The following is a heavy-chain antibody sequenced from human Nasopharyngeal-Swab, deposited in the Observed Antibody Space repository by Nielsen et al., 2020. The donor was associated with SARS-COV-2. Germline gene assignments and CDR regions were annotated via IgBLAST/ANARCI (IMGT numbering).Heavy chain of an antibody. V-gene: IGHV3-23*03. J-gene: IGHJ4*02. Sequence: GESLKISCAASGFTFSSYAMSWVRQAPGKGLEWVSVIYSGGSSTYYADSEKGRFTISRDNSKNTLYLQMNSLRAEDTAVYYCAKVASSSWYNYFDYWGQGTLVTVSS. CDR1: GFTFSSYA. D-gene: IGHD6-13*01. CDR2: IYSGGSST. CDR3: AKVASSSWYNYFDY.